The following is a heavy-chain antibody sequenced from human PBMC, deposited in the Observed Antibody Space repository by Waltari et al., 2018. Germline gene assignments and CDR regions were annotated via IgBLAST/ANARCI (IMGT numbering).Heavy chain of an antibody. D-gene: IGHD3-10*01. Sequence: QVQLQESGPGLVKPSQTLSLTCTVSGGSISSGGYYWSWIRQHPGKGLEWIGYIYYSGSTYYTPSRKSRVTISVDTSKNQFSLKLSSVTAADTAVDYCARDSRDHYGSGGGDAFDIWGQGTMVTVSS. V-gene: IGHV4-31*03. CDR2: IYYSGST. CDR3: ARDSRDHYGSGGGDAFDI. CDR1: GGSISSGGYY. J-gene: IGHJ3*02.